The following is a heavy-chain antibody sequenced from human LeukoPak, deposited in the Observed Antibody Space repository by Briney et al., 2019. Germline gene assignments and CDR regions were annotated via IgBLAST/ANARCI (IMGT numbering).Heavy chain of an antibody. V-gene: IGHV4-31*03. D-gene: IGHD1/OR15-1a*01. CDR1: GCSFSNGGYY. CDR2: IYDSGTT. Sequence: SETLSLTCNVSGCSFSNGGYYWRWIRQHPGKGLEWIGYIYDSGTTYYSPALQSRVTISVDTSNNKFSLNLRSLTAADTAVYYCAIGVNRRGFDVWGQGTLVTVSS. J-gene: IGHJ4*02. CDR3: AIGVNRRGFDV.